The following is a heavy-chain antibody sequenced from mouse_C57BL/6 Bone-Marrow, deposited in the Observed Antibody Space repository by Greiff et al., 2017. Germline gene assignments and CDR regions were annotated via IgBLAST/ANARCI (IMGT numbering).Heavy chain of an antibody. J-gene: IGHJ1*03. CDR2: ISYDGSN. CDR1: GYSITSGYY. CDR3: ARDDGYYGLDWYVDV. V-gene: IGHV3-6*01. Sequence: EVQLQESGPGLVKPSQSLSLTCSVTGYSITSGYYWNWIRQFPGNKLEWMGYISYDGSNNYNPSLKNRISITRDTSKNQFFLKLNSVTTEDTATYYCARDDGYYGLDWYVDVWGTGTTVTVSS. D-gene: IGHD2-3*01.